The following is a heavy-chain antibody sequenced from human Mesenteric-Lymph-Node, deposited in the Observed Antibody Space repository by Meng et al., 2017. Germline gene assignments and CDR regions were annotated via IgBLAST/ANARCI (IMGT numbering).Heavy chain of an antibody. CDR1: GFPFSTYS. V-gene: IGHV3-21*01. J-gene: IGHJ3*02. D-gene: IGHD1-26*01. Sequence: GESLKISCAASGFPFSTYSMHWVRQAPGKGLEWVSSISSDSSVIFYADSVKGRFTISRDNAKNSLYLQMNSLRAEDTAFYYCARGGAGATKDDTFDIWGQGTMVTVSS. CDR2: ISSDSSVI. CDR3: ARGGAGATKDDTFDI.